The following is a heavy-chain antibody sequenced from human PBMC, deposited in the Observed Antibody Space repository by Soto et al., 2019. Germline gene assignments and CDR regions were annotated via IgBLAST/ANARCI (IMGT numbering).Heavy chain of an antibody. CDR2: ISPDGSDT. J-gene: IGHJ3*01. CDR1: RFTFSSYA. V-gene: IGHV3-30*04. Sequence: PGGSLRLSCAGSRFTFSSYAMHWVRQAPGKGLEWVSVISPDGSDTFYAESVKGRFTISRDNSKNTMYVQMNSLRPEDTAIYYCARDGGSPGNYYSALWGQGTMVTVS. CDR3: ARDGGSPGNYYSAL. D-gene: IGHD1-26*01.